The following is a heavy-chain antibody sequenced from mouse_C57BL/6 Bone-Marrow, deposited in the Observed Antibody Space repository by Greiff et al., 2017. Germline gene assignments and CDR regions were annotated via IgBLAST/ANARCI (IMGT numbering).Heavy chain of an antibody. Sequence: QLQQPGAELVKPGASVKMSCKASGYTFTSYWITWVKQRPGQGLEWIGDIYPGSGSTNYNEKFKSKATLTVDTSSSTAYMQLSSLTSEDSAVYYCASSGYPYSLSFDDWGQGTTLTVSS. CDR3: ASSGYPYSLSFDD. CDR2: IYPGSGST. V-gene: IGHV1-55*01. J-gene: IGHJ2*01. CDR1: GYTFTSYW. D-gene: IGHD2-12*01.